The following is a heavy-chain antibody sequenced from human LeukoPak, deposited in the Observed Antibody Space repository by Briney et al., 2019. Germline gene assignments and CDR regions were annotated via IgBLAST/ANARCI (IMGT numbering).Heavy chain of an antibody. J-gene: IGHJ3*01. V-gene: IGHV4-59*01. CDR1: GGSISPYY. D-gene: IGHD3-10*01. Sequence: PSETLSLTCTVSGGSISPYYWGWIRQPPGKGLEWIGYIFYSGNTIYNPSLKSRVTISVDTSKNQFSLKLRSVTAADTAVYYCVRGALSMVDAFDLWGQGTMVTVSS. CDR2: IFYSGNT. CDR3: VRGALSMVDAFDL.